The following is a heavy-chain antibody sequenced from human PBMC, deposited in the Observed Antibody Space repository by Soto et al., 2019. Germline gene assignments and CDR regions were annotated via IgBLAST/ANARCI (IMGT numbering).Heavy chain of an antibody. J-gene: IGHJ4*02. D-gene: IGHD6-6*01. CDR3: AIEYSSSPPYYPIGY. CDR2: IIPIFGTA. CDR1: GGTFSSYS. V-gene: IGHV1-69*01. Sequence: QVQLVQSGAEVKKPGSSVKVSCKASGGTFSSYSISWVRQAPGQGLEWMGGIIPIFGTANYAQKFQGRVTITADESTSTAYMELSSLRSEDAAVYYCAIEYSSSPPYYPIGYWGQGTLVTVSS.